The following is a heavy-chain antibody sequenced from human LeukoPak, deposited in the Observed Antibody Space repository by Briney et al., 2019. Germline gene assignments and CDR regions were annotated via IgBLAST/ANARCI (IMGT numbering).Heavy chain of an antibody. CDR2: IYYSGST. CDR1: GDSISSYY. CDR3: ARESDSSGYYYHAFDI. Sequence: SETLSLTCTLSGDSISSYYWSWIRQPPGKGLEWIGYIYYSGSTIYNLYLKSRVAISVDTSRNKFSLKLSSVTCSDRAVVYCARESDSSGYYYHAFDIWGQGTMVTVSS. D-gene: IGHD3-22*01. J-gene: IGHJ3*02. V-gene: IGHV4-59*01.